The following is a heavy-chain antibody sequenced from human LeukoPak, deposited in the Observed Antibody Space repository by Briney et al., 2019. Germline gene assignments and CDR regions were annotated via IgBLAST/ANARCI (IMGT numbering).Heavy chain of an antibody. CDR2: IYYSGCT. Sequence: SETLSLTCSVSAGSISSYYWSWIRQPPGKGLEWIAYIYYSGCTNYNPSLKSRVTISVDTSNNQFSLNLSSVTAADTAIYFCARLSHPADSTWFFDYWGQGTLVTVSS. D-gene: IGHD6-13*01. V-gene: IGHV4-59*08. J-gene: IGHJ4*02. CDR3: ARLSHPADSTWFFDY. CDR1: AGSISSYY.